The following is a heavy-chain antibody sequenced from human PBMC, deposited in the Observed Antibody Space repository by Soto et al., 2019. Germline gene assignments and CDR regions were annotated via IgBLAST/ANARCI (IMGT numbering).Heavy chain of an antibody. CDR3: ARSRETDTPDFDY. Sequence: GESLKISCKGSGYSFTNYWIGWVRQMPGKGLEWMGIIYPGDSDTRYSPSFQGQVTISADKSISTAYLQWSSLKASDTAVYYCARSRETDTPDFDYWGQGTLVTVSS. V-gene: IGHV5-51*01. CDR1: GYSFTNYW. J-gene: IGHJ4*02. D-gene: IGHD2-15*01. CDR2: IYPGDSDT.